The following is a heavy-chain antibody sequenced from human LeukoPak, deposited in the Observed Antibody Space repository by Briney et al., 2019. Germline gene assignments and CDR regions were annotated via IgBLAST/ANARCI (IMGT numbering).Heavy chain of an antibody. Sequence: ASVRVSCKASGYTFTHNFMHWVRQAPGQGLEWMGIINPSGDNTWYAQKFQGRVTMTRDMATSTDYMEVNSLRSEDTAVYYCARDNSMGDSAWWFDPWGQGTLVTVSS. CDR3: ARDNSMGDSAWWFDP. CDR2: INPSGDNT. V-gene: IGHV1-46*01. CDR1: GYTFTHNF. D-gene: IGHD5-12*01. J-gene: IGHJ5*02.